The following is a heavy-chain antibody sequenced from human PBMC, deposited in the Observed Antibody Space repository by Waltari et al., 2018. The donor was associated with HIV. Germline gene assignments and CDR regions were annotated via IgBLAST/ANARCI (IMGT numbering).Heavy chain of an antibody. CDR1: GGSISSSSRHY. D-gene: IGHD3-3*01. CDR2: IYSGRNT. J-gene: IGHJ6*02. V-gene: IGHV4-39*01. CDR3: ARVSTWFHLEVVDV. Sequence: QLQLQESGPGLVKPSETLSLTCTVSGGSISSSSRHYWGWIRQPTGKRLEWVGSIYSGRNTYYNPSLESQVTISVETSKNQVSLKLSSVTAADTALYYCARVSTWFHLEVVDVWGQGPTVTVSS.